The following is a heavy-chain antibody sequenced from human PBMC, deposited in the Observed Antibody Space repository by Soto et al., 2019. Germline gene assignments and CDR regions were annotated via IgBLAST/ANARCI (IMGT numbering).Heavy chain of an antibody. V-gene: IGHV1-18*01. D-gene: IGHD6-13*01. CDR1: GYTFSSYG. Sequence: QVQLVQSGAEVKKPGASEKVSCKASGYTFSSYGICWVRQAPGQGLEWMGWISAYNGNTKYAQKLQGSVTMTTDTSTSTAYTELRSLRSDDTAVYYCARDLGQELFDYWGQGTLVTVSS. CDR2: ISAYNGNT. CDR3: ARDLGQELFDY. J-gene: IGHJ4*02.